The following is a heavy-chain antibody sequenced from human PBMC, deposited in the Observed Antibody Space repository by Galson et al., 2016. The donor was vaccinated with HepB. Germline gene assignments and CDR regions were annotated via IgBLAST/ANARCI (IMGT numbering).Heavy chain of an antibody. Sequence: SLRLSCAASGFSFSRYYMAWVRQAPGKGLEWVGNIRADGTANDYVGSVKGRFTMSRDNAQKSLFLQMTSPTVEDTAVYYCAREYFWKLDQWGQGTLVTVSS. CDR3: AREYFWKLDQ. CDR1: GFSFSRYY. V-gene: IGHV3-7*03. CDR2: IRADGTAN. D-gene: IGHD3-3*01. J-gene: IGHJ5*02.